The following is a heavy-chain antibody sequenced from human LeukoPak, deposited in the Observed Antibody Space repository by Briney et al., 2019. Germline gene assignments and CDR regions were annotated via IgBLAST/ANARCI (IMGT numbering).Heavy chain of an antibody. CDR3: ARFKPGGNCHADH. Sequence: ASVKASCKASGYTFASYSITWVRQAPGQGLEWMGWINPYNDIPNYAQTFQGRVTMTTDTSTTTAYMELRSLRSDDTALYFCARFKPGGNCHADHGGQEPLATVPS. D-gene: IGHD2-21*02. CDR2: INPYNDIP. V-gene: IGHV1-18*01. J-gene: IGHJ4*02. CDR1: GYTFASYS.